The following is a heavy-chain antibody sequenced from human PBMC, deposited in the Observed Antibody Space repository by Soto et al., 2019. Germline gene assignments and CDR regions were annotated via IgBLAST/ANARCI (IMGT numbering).Heavy chain of an antibody. CDR2: VNPSGGST. CDR1: GYIFTAYS. J-gene: IGHJ1*01. V-gene: IGHV1-46*01. D-gene: IGHD2-15*01. Sequence: QVQLVQSGAEVKKPGASVKVSCKASGYIFTAYSMHWVRQAPGQGLEWMGVVNPSGGSTNYAQKFQGRITMTRDTSTSTVYMDMSSLTSEDTAVYYCAREEHCSDGICYSEYFQRWGQGPLVTVSS. CDR3: AREEHCSDGICYSEYFQR.